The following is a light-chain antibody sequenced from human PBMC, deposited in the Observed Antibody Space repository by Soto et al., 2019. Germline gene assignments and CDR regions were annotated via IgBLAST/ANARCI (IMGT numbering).Light chain of an antibody. V-gene: IGLV2-14*01. CDR3: SSYTSSRTPLYV. J-gene: IGLJ1*01. CDR1: SSDVGGYNY. CDR2: DVS. Sequence: QSVLTQPASVSGSPGQSITISCTGTSSDVGGYNYVSWYQQHPGKAPKLMIYDVSNRPSGVSNRFSGSKSGNTASLTISGLQAEDEADYYRSSYTSSRTPLYVFGTG.